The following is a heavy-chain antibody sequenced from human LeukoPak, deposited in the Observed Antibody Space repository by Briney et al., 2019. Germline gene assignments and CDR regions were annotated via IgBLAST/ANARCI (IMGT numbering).Heavy chain of an antibody. J-gene: IGHJ4*02. Sequence: GGSLRLSCVASGFTFSSYWMIWVRQAPGKGLEWVANIKPDGSVKDYEDSVKGRFTISRDNAKNSLYLQVNSLRAEDTAVYYCARYGSGWHNFDCWGQGTLVTVSS. CDR3: ARYGSGWHNFDC. V-gene: IGHV3-7*05. CDR1: GFTFSSYW. D-gene: IGHD6-19*01. CDR2: IKPDGSVK.